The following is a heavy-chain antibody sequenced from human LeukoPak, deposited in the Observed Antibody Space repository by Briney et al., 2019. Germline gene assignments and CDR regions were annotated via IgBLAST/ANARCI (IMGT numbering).Heavy chain of an antibody. J-gene: IGHJ6*03. CDR1: GGSISSYY. Sequence: SETLSLTCTVSGGSISSYYWSWVRQPPGKGLEWIGYIYYSGSTNYNPSLKSRVTISVDTSKNQFSLKLSSVTAADMAVYYCARSTYYDFWSGLVYYMDVWGKGTTVTVSS. CDR3: ARSTYYDFWSGLVYYMDV. D-gene: IGHD3-3*01. CDR2: IYYSGST. V-gene: IGHV4-59*01.